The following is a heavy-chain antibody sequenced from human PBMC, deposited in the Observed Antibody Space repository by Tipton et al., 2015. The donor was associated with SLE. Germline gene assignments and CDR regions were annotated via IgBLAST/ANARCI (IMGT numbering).Heavy chain of an antibody. D-gene: IGHD1-26*01. V-gene: IGHV3-74*01. J-gene: IGHJ3*02. CDR3: VREKSGGYLDSFDI. CDR2: INSEGSGT. CDR1: GFIFSDYA. Sequence: GSLRLSCTASGFIFSDYAMSWVRQAPGKGLEWVSRINSEGSGTKYAVSVKGRFTIARDNAKNTLYLQLNSLRVDDTAVYFCVREKSGGYLDSFDIWGHGTTVTVSS.